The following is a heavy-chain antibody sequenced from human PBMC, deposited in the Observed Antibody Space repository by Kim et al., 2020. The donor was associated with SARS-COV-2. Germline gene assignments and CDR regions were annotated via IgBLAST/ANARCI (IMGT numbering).Heavy chain of an antibody. Sequence: SETLSLTCTVSGGSISSSSYYWGWIRQPPGKGLEWIGSIYYSGSTYYNPSLKSRVTISVDTSKTQFSLKLSSVTAADTAVYYCARDYSSSWYTDYWGQGTLGTVSS. CDR2: IYYSGST. CDR3: ARDYSSSWYTDY. J-gene: IGHJ4*02. V-gene: IGHV4-39*02. CDR1: GGSISSSSYY. D-gene: IGHD6-13*01.